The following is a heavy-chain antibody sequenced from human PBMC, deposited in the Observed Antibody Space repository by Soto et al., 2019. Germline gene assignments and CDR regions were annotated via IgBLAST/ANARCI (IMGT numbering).Heavy chain of an antibody. CDR1: GFTVSSNY. CDR3: AKASYYILSCYDTPPSDFDS. CDR2: IYSGGST. J-gene: IGHJ5*01. V-gene: IGHV3-53*04. Sequence: GGSLRLSGAAAGFTVSSNYMSCLRQAPGKGLEWVSVIYSGGSTYYADSVKGRFTVSRHNSKNTLYRQMNSLRAEDTAVSYCAKASYYILSCYDTPPSDFDSRRQGTLVTVSS. D-gene: IGHD3-9*01.